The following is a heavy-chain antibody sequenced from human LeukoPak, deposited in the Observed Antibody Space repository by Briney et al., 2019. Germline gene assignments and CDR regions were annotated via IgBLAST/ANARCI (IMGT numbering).Heavy chain of an antibody. CDR1: GFTFSNYN. CDR2: IWYDGSNK. V-gene: IGHV3-33*08. CDR3: AREEGDYGGNIDY. J-gene: IGHJ4*02. Sequence: GGSLRLSCAASGFTFSNYNMNWVRQAPGKGLEWVAVIWYDGSNKYYADSVKGRFTISRDNSKNTLYLQMNSLRAEDTAVYYCAREEGDYGGNIDYWGQGTLVTVSS. D-gene: IGHD4-23*01.